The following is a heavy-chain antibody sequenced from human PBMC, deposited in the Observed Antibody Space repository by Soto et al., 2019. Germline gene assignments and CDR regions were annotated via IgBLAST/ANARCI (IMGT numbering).Heavy chain of an antibody. CDR2: IYPGDSDT. J-gene: IGHJ3*02. D-gene: IGHD2-2*01. CDR1: GYSFTSYW. CDR3: AISIVPAASTDAFAI. Sequence: PGESLKICCKGSGYSFTSYWIGWVRQMPGKGLEWMGIIYPGDSDTRYSPSFQGQVTISADKSISTAYLQWSSLKASDTAMYYCAISIVPAASTDAFAIWARGTMVTGSS. V-gene: IGHV5-51*01.